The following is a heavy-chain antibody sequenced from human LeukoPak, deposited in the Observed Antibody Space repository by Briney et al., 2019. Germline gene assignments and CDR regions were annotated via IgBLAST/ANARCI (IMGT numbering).Heavy chain of an antibody. D-gene: IGHD3-10*01. V-gene: IGHV4-59*01. CDR2: IYYSGST. CDR1: DGSISSYY. J-gene: IGHJ4*02. Sequence: SETLSLTCTVSDGSISSYYWTWIRQPPGKGLEWIGYIYYSGSTNYNPSLKSRVTISVDTSKNQFSLKLSSVTAADTAVYYCARATSKFGELSPNFDYWGQGTLVTVSS. CDR3: ARATSKFGELSPNFDY.